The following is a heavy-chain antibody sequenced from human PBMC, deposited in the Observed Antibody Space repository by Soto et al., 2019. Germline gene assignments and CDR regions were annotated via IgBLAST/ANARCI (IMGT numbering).Heavy chain of an antibody. CDR2: ISSSSSTI. CDR1: GFTFSSYS. D-gene: IGHD5-18*01. Sequence: EVQLVESGGGLVQPGGSLRLSCAASGFTFSSYSMNWVRQAPVKGLEWVSYISSSSSTIYYADSVKGRFTISRDNAKNSLYLQMNSLRDEDTAVYYCARDAPGGYSYGYTDYWGQGTLVTVSS. CDR3: ARDAPGGYSYGYTDY. J-gene: IGHJ4*02. V-gene: IGHV3-48*02.